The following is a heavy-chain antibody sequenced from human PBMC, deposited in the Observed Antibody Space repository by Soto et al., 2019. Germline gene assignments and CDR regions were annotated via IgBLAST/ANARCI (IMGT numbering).Heavy chain of an antibody. CDR3: AQVRRAWFFDY. CDR1: GFTFSRYA. D-gene: IGHD6-19*01. Sequence: EVQLLESGGGLVQPGEYLRLSCAASGFTFSRYAMTWVRQAPGEGLEWVSAISAGGGSAYYAGSVKGLFTNARDNSKNTLYLQMNSLRAEDTAVYYCAQVRRAWFFDYWGQGTLVTVSS. CDR2: ISAGGGSA. V-gene: IGHV3-23*01. J-gene: IGHJ4*02.